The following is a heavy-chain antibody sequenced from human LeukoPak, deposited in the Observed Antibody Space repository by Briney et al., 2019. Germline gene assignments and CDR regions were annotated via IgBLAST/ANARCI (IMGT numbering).Heavy chain of an antibody. D-gene: IGHD2-2*01. V-gene: IGHV3-30*18. Sequence: PGRSLRLSCAASGFTFDDFAMHWVRQAPGKGLDWVAVISYDGSNKYYADSVKGRFTISRDNSKNTLYLQMNSLRAEDTAVYYCAKDPCSTTSCYSVYWGQGTLVTVSS. CDR2: ISYDGSNK. J-gene: IGHJ4*02. CDR3: AKDPCSTTSCYSVY. CDR1: GFTFDDFA.